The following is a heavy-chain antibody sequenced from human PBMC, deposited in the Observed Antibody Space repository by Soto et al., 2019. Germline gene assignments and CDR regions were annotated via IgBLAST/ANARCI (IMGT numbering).Heavy chain of an antibody. CDR3: TSKQSYNNYFAP. D-gene: IGHD6-19*01. CDR2: IYYSGGT. Sequence: RQSPGKGLDWIGYIYYSGGTNYTPALKSRVTISLDKSKSQFSLRLISVTAADTAVYYCTSKQSYNNYFAPLGQGTLVTVFS. V-gene: IGHV4-59*01. J-gene: IGHJ5*02.